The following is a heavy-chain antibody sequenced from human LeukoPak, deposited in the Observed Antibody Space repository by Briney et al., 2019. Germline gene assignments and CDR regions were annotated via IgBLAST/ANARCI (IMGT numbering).Heavy chain of an antibody. CDR2: IKSKTDGGTT. CDR3: TTDELMITFGEVIDY. J-gene: IGHJ4*02. D-gene: IGHD3-16*01. V-gene: IGHV3-15*01. CDR1: GFTFSNAW. Sequence: GGSLRLSCAASGFTFSNAWMSWVRQAPGKGLEWVGRIKSKTDGGTTDYAAPVKGRFTISRDDSKNTLYLQMNSLKTEDTAVYYCTTDELMITFGEVIDYWGQGTLVTVSS.